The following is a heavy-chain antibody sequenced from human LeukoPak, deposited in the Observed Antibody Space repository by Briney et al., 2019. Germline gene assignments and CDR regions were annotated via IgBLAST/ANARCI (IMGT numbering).Heavy chain of an antibody. V-gene: IGHV1-69*05. Sequence: SVKVSCKASGGTFSSYAISWVRQAPGQGLGWMGGIIPIFGTANYAQKFQGRVTITTDESTSTAYMELSSLRSEDTAVYYCASKLGYCSSTSCYGDLDYWGQGTLVTVSS. J-gene: IGHJ4*02. CDR1: GGTFSSYA. CDR3: ASKLGYCSSTSCYGDLDY. D-gene: IGHD2-2*01. CDR2: IIPIFGTA.